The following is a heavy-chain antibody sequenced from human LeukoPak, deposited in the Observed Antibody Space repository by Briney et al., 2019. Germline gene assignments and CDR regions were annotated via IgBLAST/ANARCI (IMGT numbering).Heavy chain of an antibody. CDR3: SRGGGDGPDFDY. Sequence: GASVKVSCRASGYTFTDYYIHWVRQAPGQGLEWMGWINPNSVTNYAQKFQGRVTMTRHTSISTAYMELSRLTSDDMAVYYCSRGGGDGPDFDYWGQGTLVTVSS. D-gene: IGHD3-16*01. CDR2: INPNSVT. J-gene: IGHJ4*02. V-gene: IGHV1-2*02. CDR1: GYTFTDYY.